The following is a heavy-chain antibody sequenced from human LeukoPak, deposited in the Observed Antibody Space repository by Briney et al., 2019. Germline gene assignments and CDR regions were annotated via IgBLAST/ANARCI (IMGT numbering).Heavy chain of an antibody. CDR3: AGGLIQLWLLDY. J-gene: IGHJ4*02. D-gene: IGHD5-18*01. V-gene: IGHV3-66*01. CDR1: GFTVSSNY. CDR2: IYSGDST. Sequence: PGGSLRLSCAASGFTVSSNYMSWVRQAPGKGLEWVSVIYSGDSTYYADSVKSRFTISRDNSKNTLYLQMNSLRAEDTAVYYCAGGLIQLWLLDYWGQGTLVTVSS.